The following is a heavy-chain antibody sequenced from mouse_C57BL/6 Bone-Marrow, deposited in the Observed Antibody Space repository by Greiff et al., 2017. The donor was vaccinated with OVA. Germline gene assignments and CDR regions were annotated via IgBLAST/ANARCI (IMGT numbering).Heavy chain of an antibody. CDR2: IDPSDSYT. Sequence: QVQLQQPGAELVMPGASVKLSCKASGYTFTSYWMHWVKQRPGQGLEWIGEIDPSDSYTNYNQKFKGKSTLTVDKSSSTAYMQLSSLTSEDSAVYYCARSDYYGSSYDFDYWGQGTTLTVSS. V-gene: IGHV1-69*01. CDR1: GYTFTSYW. J-gene: IGHJ2*01. CDR3: ARSDYYGSSYDFDY. D-gene: IGHD1-1*01.